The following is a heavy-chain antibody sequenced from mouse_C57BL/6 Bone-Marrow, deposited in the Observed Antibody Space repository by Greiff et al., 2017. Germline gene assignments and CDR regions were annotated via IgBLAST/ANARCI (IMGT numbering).Heavy chain of an antibody. J-gene: IGHJ1*03. D-gene: IGHD4-1*01. CDR3: ARDGTGTFNWYFDV. CDR2: ISDGGSYT. CDR1: GFTFSSYA. V-gene: IGHV5-4*01. Sequence: DVKLVESGGGLVKPGGSLKLSCAASGFTFSSYAMSWVRQTPEKRLEWVATISDGGSYTYYPDNVKGRFTISRDNAKNNLYLQMSHLKSEDTAMYYCARDGTGTFNWYFDVWGTGTTVTVSS.